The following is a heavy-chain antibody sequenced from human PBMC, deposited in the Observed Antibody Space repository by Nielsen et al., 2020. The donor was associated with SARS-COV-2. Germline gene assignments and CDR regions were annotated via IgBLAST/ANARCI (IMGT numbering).Heavy chain of an antibody. J-gene: IGHJ4*02. D-gene: IGHD3-10*01. V-gene: IGHV1-2*02. CDR2: INPNSGGT. CDR3: ARDYYGSGTFDY. Sequence: VRQMPGKGLEWMGWINPNSGGTNYAQKFQGRVTMTRDTSISTAYMELSRLRSDDTAVYYCARDYYGSGTFDYWGQGTLVTVSS.